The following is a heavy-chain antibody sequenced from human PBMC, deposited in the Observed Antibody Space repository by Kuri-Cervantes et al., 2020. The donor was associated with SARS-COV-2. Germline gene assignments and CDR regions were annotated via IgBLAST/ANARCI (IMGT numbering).Heavy chain of an antibody. CDR1: GYTFTTSD. D-gene: IGHD2-15*01. CDR3: ARVLICGGSCYAFDI. Sequence: ASVKVSCKASGYTFTTSDINWVRQATGQGLEWMGWINPDTGNAGYAQKLQGRVTMTTDTSTSTAYMELRSLRSDDTAVYYCARVLICGGSCYAFDIWGQGTMVTVSS. CDR2: INPDTGNA. J-gene: IGHJ3*02. V-gene: IGHV1-18*01.